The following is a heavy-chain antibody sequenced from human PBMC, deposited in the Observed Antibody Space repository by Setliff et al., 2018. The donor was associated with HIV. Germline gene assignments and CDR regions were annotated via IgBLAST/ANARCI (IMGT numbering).Heavy chain of an antibody. J-gene: IGHJ4*02. CDR1: GGSFTNYY. CDR3: ARRGWNGYKAFDS. D-gene: IGHD5-12*01. V-gene: IGHV4-34*01. Sequence: PSETLSLTCVVYGGSFTNYYWSWIRQPPGKGLECIGEINHSGSTNYNPSPKSRITISVGTSKNHVSLNLTSVTAADTAVYYCARRGWNGYKAFDSWGQGTLVTVSS. CDR2: INHSGST.